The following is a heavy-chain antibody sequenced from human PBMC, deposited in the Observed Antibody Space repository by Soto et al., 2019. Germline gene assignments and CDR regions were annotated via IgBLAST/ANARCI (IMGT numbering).Heavy chain of an antibody. D-gene: IGHD6-19*01. Sequence: VEPLKISCKGSGYSFTSYWISWVRKMPGKGLEWMGRIDPSDSYTNYSPSFQGHVTISADKSISTAYLQWSSLKASDTAMYYCARHERSGWYGMDVWGQGTTVTVSS. CDR2: IDPSDSYT. CDR1: GYSFTSYW. CDR3: ARHERSGWYGMDV. J-gene: IGHJ6*02. V-gene: IGHV5-10-1*01.